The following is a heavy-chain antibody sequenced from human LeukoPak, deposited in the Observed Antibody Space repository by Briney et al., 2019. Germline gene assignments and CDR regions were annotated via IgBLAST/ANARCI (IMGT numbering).Heavy chain of an antibody. D-gene: IGHD2-2*01. CDR1: GGSFSGYY. CDR2: IIHSGST. J-gene: IGHJ3*02. Sequence: SETLSLTCAVYGGSFSGYYWSWIRQPPGKGLEWIGEIIHSGSTNYNPSLKSRVTISVDTSKNQFSLKLSSVTSADTAVYYCARARCCSSTSCPFDAFDIWGQGTMVTVSP. V-gene: IGHV4-34*12. CDR3: ARARCCSSTSCPFDAFDI.